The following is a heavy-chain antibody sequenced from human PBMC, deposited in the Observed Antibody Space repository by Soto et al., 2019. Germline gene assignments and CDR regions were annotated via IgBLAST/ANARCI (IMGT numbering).Heavy chain of an antibody. CDR2: LTWNSESI. Sequence: EVQLVESGGGLVQPGRSLRLSCAASGFRFADYTMHWVRQAPGKGLEWVSGLTWNSESIAYADSVKGRFTISRDNAKNSLYLQMNSLRAEDTAFYFCAKGAISGTLNWFDAWGQGTLVTVSS. V-gene: IGHV3-9*01. D-gene: IGHD6-13*01. CDR1: GFRFADYT. J-gene: IGHJ5*02. CDR3: AKGAISGTLNWFDA.